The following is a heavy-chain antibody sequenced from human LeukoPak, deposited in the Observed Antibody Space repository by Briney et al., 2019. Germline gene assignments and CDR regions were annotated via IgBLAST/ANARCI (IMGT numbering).Heavy chain of an antibody. CDR3: ARIWLTRSYYFDY. D-gene: IGHD5-12*01. J-gene: IGHJ4*02. V-gene: IGHV2-70*11. Sequence: SGPALVKPTQTLTLTCTFSGFSLSTSGVCVSWIRQPPGKALEWLARIDWDDDKYYSTSLKTRLTISKDTSKNQVVLTTTNMDPVDTATYYCARIWLTRSYYFDYWGQGTLVTVSS. CDR1: GFSLSTSGVC. CDR2: IDWDDDK.